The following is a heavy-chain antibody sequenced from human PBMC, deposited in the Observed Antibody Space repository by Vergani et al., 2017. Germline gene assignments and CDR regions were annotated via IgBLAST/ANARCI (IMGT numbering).Heavy chain of an antibody. D-gene: IGHD5-18*01. CDR2: IRSETDGGTA. CDR3: TTGVQLWF. CDR1: GFTFRDAW. J-gene: IGHJ4*02. V-gene: IGHV3-15*01. Sequence: EVQLVESGGGLVKPGGSLRLSCVASGFTFRDAWMGWVRQAPGQGLEWVGRIRSETDGGTADYAAPVKGRFRISRDDSKNTVYLEMNSLKSEDTAVYYCTTGVQLWFWGQGTLVTVSS.